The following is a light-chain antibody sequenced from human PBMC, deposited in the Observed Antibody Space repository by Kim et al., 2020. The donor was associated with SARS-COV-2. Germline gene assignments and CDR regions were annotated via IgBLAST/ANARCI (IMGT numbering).Light chain of an antibody. J-gene: IGKJ4*01. V-gene: IGKV3-20*01. CDR1: QSVSNSY. CDR2: GAS. CDR3: QQYGSSPLT. Sequence: EIVLTQSPGTLSLSPGERATLSCRASQSVSNSYLAWYQHKPGQAPRLLIYGASSRATGIPDRFSGSGSGTDFTFSISRLEPEDFAVYYCQQYGSSPLTFGGGTKVDIK.